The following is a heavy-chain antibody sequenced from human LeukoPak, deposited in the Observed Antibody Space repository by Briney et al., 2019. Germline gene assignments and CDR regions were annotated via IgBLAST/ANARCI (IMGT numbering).Heavy chain of an antibody. CDR2: TYYRSKWYN. D-gene: IGHD3-10*01. CDR1: GDSVSSNSAA. Sequence: SQTLSLTCAISGDSVSSNSAAWSWIRQSPSRGPEWLGRTYYRSKWYNDSAASVKSRITINPDTSKNQFSLQLNSVTPEDTAVYYCTRGFYGFDIWGQGTMVIVSS. V-gene: IGHV6-1*01. J-gene: IGHJ3*02. CDR3: TRGFYGFDI.